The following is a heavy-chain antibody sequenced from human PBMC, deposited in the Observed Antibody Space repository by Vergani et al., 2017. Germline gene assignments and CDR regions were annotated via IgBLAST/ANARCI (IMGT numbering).Heavy chain of an antibody. J-gene: IGHJ4*02. CDR1: GFTFSNYW. CDR2: INSDGSST. V-gene: IGHV3-74*01. D-gene: IGHD1-26*01. Sequence: EVQLVESGGGLVQPGGSLRLSCAASGFTFSNYWMHWVRQAPGKGLVWVSRINSDGSSTTYADSVKGRFTISRDNAKNTLYLQMNSLRAEDTAVYYCAKDWSGSPAWGGFDYWGQGTLVTVSS. CDR3: AKDWSGSPAWGGFDY.